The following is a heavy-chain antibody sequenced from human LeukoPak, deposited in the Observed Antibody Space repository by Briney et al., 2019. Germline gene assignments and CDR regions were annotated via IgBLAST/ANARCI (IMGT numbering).Heavy chain of an antibody. CDR1: GDSVSSNSAA. CDR3: ARDGRYFDWLFSNWFDP. CDR2: TYYRSKWYN. V-gene: IGHV6-1*01. Sequence: SQTLSLTCAISGDSVSSNSAAWNWIRQSPSRGLEWLGRTYYRSKWYNDYAVSVKSRITINPNTSKNQFSLQLNSVTPEDTAVYYCARDGRYFDWLFSNWFDPWGQGTLVTVSS. D-gene: IGHD3-9*01. J-gene: IGHJ5*02.